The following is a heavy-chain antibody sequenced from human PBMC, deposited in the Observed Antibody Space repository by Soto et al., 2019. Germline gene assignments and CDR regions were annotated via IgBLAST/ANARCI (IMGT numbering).Heavy chain of an antibody. Sequence: QVQLVQSGAEVKKPGASVKVSCKASGYTFTSYSISWVRQAPGQGLELMGWISAYNGNTNYEQNLQGRVNMTTDTPTSTAYMELRSLRSDDTAVYYCARDLLRVGAMPDYWGQGTLVTVSS. V-gene: IGHV1-18*01. CDR3: ARDLLRVGAMPDY. CDR1: GYTFTSYS. J-gene: IGHJ4*02. CDR2: ISAYNGNT. D-gene: IGHD1-26*01.